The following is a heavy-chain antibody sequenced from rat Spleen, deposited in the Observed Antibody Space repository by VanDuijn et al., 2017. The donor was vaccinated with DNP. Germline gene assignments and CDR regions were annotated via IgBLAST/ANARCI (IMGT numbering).Heavy chain of an antibody. CDR2: ITGGDYA. D-gene: IGHD1-11*01. CDR3: TTGFDYGGYRDNWFAH. CDR1: GFTFNNYW. V-gene: IGHV5-31*01. Sequence: EVQLVESGGDLVQPGRSLKLSCVASGFTFNNYWMTWIRQVPGKGLEWIASITGGDYAHYRDSVKGRFTISRDNAKSTLYLQMDSLRSEDTATYYCTTGFDYGGYRDNWFAHWGQGTLVTVSS. J-gene: IGHJ3*01.